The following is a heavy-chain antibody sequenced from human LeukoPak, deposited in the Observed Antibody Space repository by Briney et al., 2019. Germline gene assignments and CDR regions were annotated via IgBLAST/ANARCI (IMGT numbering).Heavy chain of an antibody. CDR1: GYTFTGYY. CDR3: ATRLRGVIRLAFDI. J-gene: IGHJ3*02. Sequence: ASVKVSCKASGYTFTGYYMHWVRQAPGQGLEWMGWINPNSGGTNYAQKFQGRVTMTRDTSISTAYMELSRLRSDDTAVYYCATRLRGVIRLAFDIWGQGTMVTVSS. CDR2: INPNSGGT. V-gene: IGHV1-2*02. D-gene: IGHD3-10*01.